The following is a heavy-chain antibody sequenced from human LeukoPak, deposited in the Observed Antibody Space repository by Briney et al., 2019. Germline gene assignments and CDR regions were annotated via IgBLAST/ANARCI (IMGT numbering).Heavy chain of an antibody. Sequence: ASVKVSCKASGYTFTSYYMHWVRQAPGQGLEWMGIVNPSGGSTSYAQKFQGRVTITADKSTSTAYMELSSLRSEDTAVYYCASRKGITMVRGAPDAFDIWGQGTMVTVSS. CDR3: ASRKGITMVRGAPDAFDI. CDR1: GYTFTSYY. V-gene: IGHV1-46*01. J-gene: IGHJ3*02. D-gene: IGHD3-10*01. CDR2: VNPSGGST.